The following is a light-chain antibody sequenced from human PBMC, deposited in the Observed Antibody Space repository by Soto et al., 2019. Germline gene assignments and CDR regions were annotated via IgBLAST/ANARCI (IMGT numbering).Light chain of an antibody. Sequence: EIVLTQSPATLSLSPGERDTVSCRASQSFSSYLAWYQQKPGQAPRLLIYDASKRATGIPARFSGRGSGTDFTVTISSLEHENFAVYYCQQRSNWPPVITFGQGTRLEIK. J-gene: IGKJ5*01. V-gene: IGKV3-11*01. CDR2: DAS. CDR1: QSFSSY. CDR3: QQRSNWPPVIT.